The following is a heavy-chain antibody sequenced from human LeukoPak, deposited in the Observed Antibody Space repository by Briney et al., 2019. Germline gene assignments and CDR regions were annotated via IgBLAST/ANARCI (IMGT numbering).Heavy chain of an antibody. V-gene: IGHV1-2*02. Sequence: ASVKVSCKASGYTFTGYYMHWVRQAPGQGLEWMGWINPNSGGTNYAQKFQGRVTMTRDTSISTVYMELSSLRSEDTAVYYCARDEDNAFDIWGQGTMVTVSS. J-gene: IGHJ3*02. CDR2: INPNSGGT. CDR3: ARDEDNAFDI. CDR1: GYTFTGYY.